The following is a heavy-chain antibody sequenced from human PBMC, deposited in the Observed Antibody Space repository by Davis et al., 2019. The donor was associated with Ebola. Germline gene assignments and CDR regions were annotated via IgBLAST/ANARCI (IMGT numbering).Heavy chain of an antibody. D-gene: IGHD6-13*01. CDR3: TRGSVAAVGSDT. J-gene: IGHJ5*02. V-gene: IGHV3-48*03. CDR1: GFTFSGYE. Sequence: PGGSLRLSCEASGFTFSGYEMNWSRQRPGKGPEWVAYISVVSNTILYADSVKGRFTISRDNAKNSLYLQMDSLRVEDSAVYYCTRGSVAAVGSDTWGQGTLVTVSS. CDR2: ISVVSNTI.